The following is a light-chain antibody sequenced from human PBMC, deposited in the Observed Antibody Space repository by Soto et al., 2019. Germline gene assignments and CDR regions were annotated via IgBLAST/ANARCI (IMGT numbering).Light chain of an antibody. Sequence: EIVLTQSPGTLSLSPGERATLSCRASQSVSSSYLAWYQQKPGQAPRLLIYGASSRATGIPDRFSGSGSGTDFTLTISSLQPDDFATYYCQQYSSYWTFAQGTKVDIK. J-gene: IGKJ1*01. V-gene: IGKV3-20*01. CDR2: GAS. CDR3: QQYSSYWT. CDR1: QSVSSSY.